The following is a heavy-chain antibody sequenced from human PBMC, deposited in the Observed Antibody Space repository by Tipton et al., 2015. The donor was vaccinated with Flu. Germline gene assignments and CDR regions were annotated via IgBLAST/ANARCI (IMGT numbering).Heavy chain of an antibody. V-gene: IGHV4-28*03. J-gene: IGHJ4*02. CDR3: ARDPSLGMPDYFDS. CDR1: GDSIGSPYY. Sequence: TLSLTCSVSGDSIGSPYYWAWIRQPPGKALEWIGYIYNAKYTKYNPSLTSRVTMSVDTSKKQFSLQLRSVTAADTAVYYCARDPSLGMPDYFDSWGQGILVTASS. D-gene: IGHD2-2*01. CDR2: IYNAKYT.